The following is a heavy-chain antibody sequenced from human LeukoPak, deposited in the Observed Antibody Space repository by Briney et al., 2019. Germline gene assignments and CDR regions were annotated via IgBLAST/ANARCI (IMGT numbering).Heavy chain of an antibody. V-gene: IGHV1-69*13. CDR2: IIPIFGTA. J-gene: IGHJ5*02. Sequence: SVKVSCKASGGTFSSYAISWVRQAPGQGLEWMGGIIPIFGTADYAQKFQGRVTITADESTSTAYMELSSLRSEDTAVYYCAGGRGYSYGPKEPWGQGTLVTVSS. CDR3: AGGRGYSYGPKEP. D-gene: IGHD5-18*01. CDR1: GGTFSSYA.